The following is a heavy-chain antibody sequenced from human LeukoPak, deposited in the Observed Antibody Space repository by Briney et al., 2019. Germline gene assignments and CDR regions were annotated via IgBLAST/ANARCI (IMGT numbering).Heavy chain of an antibody. CDR1: GFTFSSYW. CDR3: ARPRGEQWLVRPNWYFDL. D-gene: IGHD6-19*01. Sequence: GGSLRLSCAASGFTFSSYWMHWVRQAPGKGLAWVSRINSDGSSTSYADSVKGRFTISRDNAKSTLYLQMNSLRAEDTAVYYCARPRGEQWLVRPNWYFDLWGRGTLVSVSS. J-gene: IGHJ2*01. CDR2: INSDGSST. V-gene: IGHV3-74*01.